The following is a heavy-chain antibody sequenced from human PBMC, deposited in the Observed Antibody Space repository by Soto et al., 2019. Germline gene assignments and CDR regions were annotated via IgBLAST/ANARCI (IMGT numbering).Heavy chain of an antibody. D-gene: IGHD5-12*01. CDR2: VYYRGNA. Sequence: KTSETLSLTCSVSDDSINSDKYYWGWIRQPPGKGLEWIGSVYYRGNAYYNPSLQTRVTISLDKSKGQFSLKLNSVTGADSAVYFCARLEGLATISYYFDFWGPGALVTVSS. V-gene: IGHV4-39*01. CDR3: ARLEGLATISYYFDF. CDR1: DDSINSDKYY. J-gene: IGHJ4*02.